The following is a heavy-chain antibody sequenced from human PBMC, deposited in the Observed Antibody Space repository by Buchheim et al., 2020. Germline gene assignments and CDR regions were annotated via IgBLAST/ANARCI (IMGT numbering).Heavy chain of an antibody. CDR2: ISYDGSNK. V-gene: IGHV3-30*04. D-gene: IGHD3-3*01. CDR3: ARTQGDFWSGYPTYYYYYGMDV. CDR1: GFTFSSYA. J-gene: IGHJ6*02. Sequence: QVQLVESGGSVVQPGRSLRLSCAASGFTFSSYAMHWVRQAPGKGLEWVAVISYDGSNKYYADSVKGRFTISRDNSKNTMYLQMNSLRAEDTAVYYCARTQGDFWSGYPTYYYYYGMDVWGQGTT.